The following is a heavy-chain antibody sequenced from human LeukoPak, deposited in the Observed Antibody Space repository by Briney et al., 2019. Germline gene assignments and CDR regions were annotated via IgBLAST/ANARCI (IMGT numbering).Heavy chain of an antibody. D-gene: IGHD3-9*01. J-gene: IGHJ4*02. Sequence: GGSLRLSFAASGFTFSSYSMKWVRQAPGKGLEWVSAISSSSSYIYYADSVKGRFTISRDNAKNSLYLQMNSLRAEDTAVYYCASSPGDILTGYYDCGQGTLVTVSS. CDR2: ISSSSSYI. CDR3: ASSPGDILTGYYD. V-gene: IGHV3-21*01. CDR1: GFTFSSYS.